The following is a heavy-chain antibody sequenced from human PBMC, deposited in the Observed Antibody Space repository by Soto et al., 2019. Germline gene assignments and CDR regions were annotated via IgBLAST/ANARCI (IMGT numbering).Heavy chain of an antibody. D-gene: IGHD4-17*01. V-gene: IGHV3-30-3*01. J-gene: IGHJ4*02. CDR2: ISYDGSNK. CDR1: GFTFGSYA. Sequence: VQLVESGGGLVQPGGSLRLSCAVSGFTFGSYAMHWVRQAPGKGLEWVAVISYDGSNKYYADSVKGRFTISRDNSKNTLYLQMNSLRAEDTAVYYCARVRATVTTEFDYWGQGTLVTVSS. CDR3: ARVRATVTTEFDY.